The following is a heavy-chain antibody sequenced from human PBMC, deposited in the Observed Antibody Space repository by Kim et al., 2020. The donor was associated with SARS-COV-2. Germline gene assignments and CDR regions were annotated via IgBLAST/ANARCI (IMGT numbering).Heavy chain of an antibody. CDR2: FFYSGST. CDR1: GDSVTSNRYY. D-gene: IGHD3-22*01. CDR3: VRRGDYYDSSAYATFDY. Sequence: SETLSLTCTVSGDSVTSNRYYWGWIRQPPGKGLEWIGTFFYSGSTFYNPSLESRVSISVDTSKNQFSLNLSSVTAADTAVYYCVRRGDYYDSSAYATFDYWGRGTLVIVSS. J-gene: IGHJ4*02. V-gene: IGHV4-39*01.